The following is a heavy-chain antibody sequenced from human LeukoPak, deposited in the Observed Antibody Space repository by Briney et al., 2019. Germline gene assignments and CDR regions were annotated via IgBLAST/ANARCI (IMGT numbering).Heavy chain of an antibody. Sequence: SETLSLTCTVSGGPISSYQWSWIRQPAGKGLEWIGRIYTSGSTNYNPSLKSRVTMSVDTSKNQFSLKLSSVTAADTAVYYCARSFRSGWYDNWFDPWGQGTLVTVSS. J-gene: IGHJ5*02. D-gene: IGHD6-19*01. CDR1: GGPISSYQ. CDR3: ARSFRSGWYDNWFDP. V-gene: IGHV4-4*07. CDR2: IYTSGST.